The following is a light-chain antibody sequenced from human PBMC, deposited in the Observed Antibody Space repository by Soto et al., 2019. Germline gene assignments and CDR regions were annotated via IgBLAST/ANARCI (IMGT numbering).Light chain of an antibody. V-gene: IGLV2-14*01. Sequence: QSALTQPASVSGSPGEAITISCTGTSSDVGGYNYVSWYQQHPGKAPKLMIYDVSNRPSGVSNRFSGSKSGNTASLTISGLQAEDEADYYCSSYTSSVYVFRTGNKVPVL. CDR3: SSYTSSVYV. CDR2: DVS. CDR1: SSDVGGYNY. J-gene: IGLJ1*01.